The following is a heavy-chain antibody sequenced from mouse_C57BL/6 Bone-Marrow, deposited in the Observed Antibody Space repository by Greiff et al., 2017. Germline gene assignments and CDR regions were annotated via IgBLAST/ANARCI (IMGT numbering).Heavy chain of an antibody. D-gene: IGHD2-4*01. CDR3: ARRVYYDYDEGDYYAMDY. CDR1: GYTFTSYG. CDR2: IYPRSGNT. Sequence: VKLQESGAELARPGASVKLSCKASGYTFTSYGISWVKQRTGQGLEWIGEIYPRSGNTYYNEKFKGKATLTADKSSSTAYMELRSLTSEDSAVYFCARRVYYDYDEGDYYAMDYWGQGTSGTVSS. V-gene: IGHV1-81*01. J-gene: IGHJ4*01.